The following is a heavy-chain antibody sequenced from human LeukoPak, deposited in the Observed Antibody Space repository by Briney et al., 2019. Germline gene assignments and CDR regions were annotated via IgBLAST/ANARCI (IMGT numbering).Heavy chain of an antibody. CDR2: ITGSCGST. Sequence: SGGSLRLSCAASGFTFSTHAMNWVRQAPGKGLEWVSTITGSCGSTYYADSVKGRFTISRDNSKSTLDLQMNSLRAEDTAVYYCAKLKGSGWNLLYCDYWGQGTLVTVTS. CDR3: AKLKGSGWNLLYCDY. CDR1: GFTFSTHA. J-gene: IGHJ4*02. V-gene: IGHV3-23*01. D-gene: IGHD6-19*01.